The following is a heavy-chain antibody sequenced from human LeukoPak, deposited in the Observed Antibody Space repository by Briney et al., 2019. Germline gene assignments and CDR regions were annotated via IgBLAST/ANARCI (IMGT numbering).Heavy chain of an antibody. Sequence: GGSLRLSCAASGFTFSDYYMSWIRQAPGKGLEWVSYISSSSTYTNYADSVKGRFTISRDNAKNSLYLQMNSLRAEDTAVYYCARGGYSGYDYGARVDYWGQGTPVTVSS. J-gene: IGHJ4*02. D-gene: IGHD5-12*01. CDR2: ISSSSTYT. CDR3: ARGGYSGYDYGARVDY. V-gene: IGHV3-11*06. CDR1: GFTFSDYY.